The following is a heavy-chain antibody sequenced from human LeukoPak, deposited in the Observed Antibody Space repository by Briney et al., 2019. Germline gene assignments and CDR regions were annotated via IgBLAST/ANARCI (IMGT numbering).Heavy chain of an antibody. V-gene: IGHV3-43*02. J-gene: IGHJ6*02. CDR1: GFTFVVYA. Sequence: GGSLCLSCAVSGFTFVVYAVVWFGRAPGRGLGGVCLFRGVGGSTYYADSVKGRFTISRDNSKNSLYLQMNSLRTEDTALYYCAKEYSSSWPGAYYYGMDVWGQGTTVTVSS. CDR2: FRGVGGST. D-gene: IGHD6-13*01. CDR3: AKEYSSSWPGAYYYGMDV.